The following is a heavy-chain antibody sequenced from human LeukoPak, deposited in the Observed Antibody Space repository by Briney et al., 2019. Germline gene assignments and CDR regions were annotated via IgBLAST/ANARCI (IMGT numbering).Heavy chain of an antibody. Sequence: SETLSLTCTVSGGSISSYYWSWIRQPAGKGLEWIGRIYTSGSTNYNPSLKSRVTMSVDTSKNQFSLKLSSVTAADTAVYYCARDLFGVAFNWFDPWGQGTLVTVSS. D-gene: IGHD3-3*01. CDR1: GGSISSYY. CDR3: ARDLFGVAFNWFDP. J-gene: IGHJ5*02. V-gene: IGHV4-4*07. CDR2: IYTSGST.